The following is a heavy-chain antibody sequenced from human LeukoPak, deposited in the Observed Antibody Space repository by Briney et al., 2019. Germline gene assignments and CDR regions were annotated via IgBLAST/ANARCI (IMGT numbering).Heavy chain of an antibody. Sequence: KPGGSLRLSCAASGFTFSDYYMSWIRQAPGKGLEWVSYISSSGSTIYYADSVKGRFTISRDNVKNSLYLQMNSLRAEDTAVYYCARGGELLWFGESMGYMDVWGKGTTVTISS. CDR3: ARGGELLWFGESMGYMDV. D-gene: IGHD3-10*01. V-gene: IGHV3-11*01. J-gene: IGHJ6*03. CDR2: ISSSGSTI. CDR1: GFTFSDYY.